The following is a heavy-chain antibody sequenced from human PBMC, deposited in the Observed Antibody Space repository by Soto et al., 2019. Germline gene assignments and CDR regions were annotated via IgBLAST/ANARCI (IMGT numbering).Heavy chain of an antibody. CDR3: TRDLVLPWDLLPLFGGDF. CDR2: ISAYNGNT. D-gene: IGHD1-26*01. CDR1: GYTFTSYG. Sequence: ASVKVSCKASGYTFTSYGISWVRQAPGQGLERMGWISAYNGNTNYAQKHQGRDTMTTDTSTSTAYMEMRSLRSDDTAVYYCTRDLVLPWDLLPLFGGDFWGQGTMVTVSS. V-gene: IGHV1-18*01. J-gene: IGHJ3*01.